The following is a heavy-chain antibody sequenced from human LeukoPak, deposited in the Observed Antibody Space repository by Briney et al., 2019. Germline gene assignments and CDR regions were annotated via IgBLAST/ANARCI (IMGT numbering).Heavy chain of an antibody. Sequence: SETLSLTCTVSGGSISSYYWSWIRQPPGKGLEWIGYIYYSGSTNYNPSLKSRVTISVDTSKNQFSLKLSSVTAADTAVYYCASGVVVPAAGGYYFDYWGQGTLVTVSS. CDR1: GGSISSYY. V-gene: IGHV4-59*01. CDR3: ASGVVVPAAGGYYFDY. J-gene: IGHJ4*02. D-gene: IGHD2-2*01. CDR2: IYYSGST.